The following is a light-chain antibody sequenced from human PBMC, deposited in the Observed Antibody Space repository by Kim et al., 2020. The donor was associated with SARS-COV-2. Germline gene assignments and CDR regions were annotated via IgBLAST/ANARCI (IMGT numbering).Light chain of an antibody. V-gene: IGKV3-15*01. Sequence: GAPGERATVSCRASQSITSNLAWYQQKPGQAPTRLIYGAFTRATGVPARFSGGGSGTEFTLTISSPQSDDSALYFCQQYNSWPLTFGGGTKVDIK. CDR1: QSITSN. CDR2: GAF. CDR3: QQYNSWPLT. J-gene: IGKJ4*01.